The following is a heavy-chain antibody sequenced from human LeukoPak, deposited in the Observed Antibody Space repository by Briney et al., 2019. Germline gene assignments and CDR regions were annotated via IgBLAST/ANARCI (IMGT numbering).Heavy chain of an antibody. Sequence: PGGSLRLSCAASGFAFSSYEMNWVRQAPGKGLEWVSYISSSGSTIYYADSVKGRFTISRDNAKNSLYLQMNSLRVEDTAVYYCARDSRGAFDIWGQGTMVTVSS. CDR2: ISSSGSTI. J-gene: IGHJ3*02. CDR3: ARDSRGAFDI. V-gene: IGHV3-48*03. CDR1: GFAFSSYE.